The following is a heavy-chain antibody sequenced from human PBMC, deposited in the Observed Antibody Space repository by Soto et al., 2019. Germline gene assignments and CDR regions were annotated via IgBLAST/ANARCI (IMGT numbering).Heavy chain of an antibody. Sequence: SETLSLTCTVSGGSISSSSYYWGWIRQPPGKGLEWIGSIYYSGSTYYNPSLKSRVTISVDTSKNQFSRKLSSVTAADTAVYYCASEAFIVVVPAAPTGRLFDYWGQGTLVTVSS. CDR3: ASEAFIVVVPAAPTGRLFDY. CDR2: IYYSGST. CDR1: GGSISSSSYY. D-gene: IGHD2-2*01. J-gene: IGHJ4*02. V-gene: IGHV4-39*01.